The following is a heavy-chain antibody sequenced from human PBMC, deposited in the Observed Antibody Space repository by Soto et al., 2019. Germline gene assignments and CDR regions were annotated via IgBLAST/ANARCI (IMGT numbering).Heavy chain of an antibody. CDR3: ARGMTTVTRGYYYYMDV. Sequence: QVQLQQWGTGLLKPSETLSLTCAVYGGSFSGYYWSWIRQPPGKGLEWIGEINHSGSTNYNPSPKSRVTISVDTSKNQFSLKLSSVTAADTAVYYCARGMTTVTRGYYYYMDVWGKGTTVTVSS. CDR1: GGSFSGYY. V-gene: IGHV4-34*01. CDR2: INHSGST. D-gene: IGHD4-17*01. J-gene: IGHJ6*03.